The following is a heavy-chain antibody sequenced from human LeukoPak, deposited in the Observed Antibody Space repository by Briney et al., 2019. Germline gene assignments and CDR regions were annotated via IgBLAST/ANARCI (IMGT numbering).Heavy chain of an antibody. CDR3: AREGEIAARPFDY. D-gene: IGHD6-6*01. J-gene: IGHJ4*02. V-gene: IGHV3-33*01. Sequence: GGSLRLSCAASAFTFSSYGMHWVRQAPGKGLEWVAVIWYDGSNKYYADSVKGRFTISRDNSKNTLYLQMNSLRAEDTAVYYCAREGEIAARPFDYWGQGTLVTVSS. CDR2: IWYDGSNK. CDR1: AFTFSSYG.